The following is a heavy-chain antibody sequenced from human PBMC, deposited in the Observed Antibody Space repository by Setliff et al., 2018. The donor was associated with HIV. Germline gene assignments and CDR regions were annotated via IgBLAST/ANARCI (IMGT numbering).Heavy chain of an antibody. J-gene: IGHJ5*02. D-gene: IGHD2-2*01. CDR1: GGSITNGGYY. Sequence: PSETLSLTCTVSGGSITNGGYYWSWIRQPAGKGLEWIGHIYTSGSTNFNPSLKSRVTISVDTSKTQFSLNLSSVTAADTAVYYCARVKGVYCSSVSCYPSWFDPWGQGTLVTVSS. V-gene: IGHV4-61*09. CDR2: IYTSGST. CDR3: ARVKGVYCSSVSCYPSWFDP.